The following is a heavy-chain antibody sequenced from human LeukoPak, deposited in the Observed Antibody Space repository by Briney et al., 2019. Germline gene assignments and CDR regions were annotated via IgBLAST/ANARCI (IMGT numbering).Heavy chain of an antibody. CDR1: GDTFSRYA. D-gene: IGHD2-15*01. J-gene: IGHJ6*02. CDR2: IIPIFGTA. CDR3: ARDRGCSGGSCYLYYYYGMDV. Sequence: GASVKVSCKASGDTFSRYAISWVRQAPGQGLKWMGGIIPIFGTADYAQKFQGRVTITADESTSTAYMELSSLRSEDTAVYYCARDRGCSGGSCYLYYYYGMDVWGQGTTVTVSS. V-gene: IGHV1-69*13.